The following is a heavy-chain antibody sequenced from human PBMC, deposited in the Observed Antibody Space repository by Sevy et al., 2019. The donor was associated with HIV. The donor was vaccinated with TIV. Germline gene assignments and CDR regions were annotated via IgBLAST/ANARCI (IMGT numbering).Heavy chain of an antibody. J-gene: IGHJ4*02. Sequence: GGSLRLSCAASGFTISSYAMSWVRQAPGKGLEWVALIWFDGSNTYYADSVKGRFTISRDIAKNTLHLQMNSLRGEDTAVYYCARDLEFYDNGDYGPAFMPDYWGQGTLVTVSS. CDR2: IWFDGSNT. CDR3: ARDLEFYDNGDYGPAFMPDY. CDR1: GFTISSYA. V-gene: IGHV3-33*08. D-gene: IGHD4-17*01.